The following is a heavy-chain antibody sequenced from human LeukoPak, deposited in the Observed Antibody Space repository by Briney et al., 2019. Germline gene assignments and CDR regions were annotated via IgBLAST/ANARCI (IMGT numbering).Heavy chain of an antibody. D-gene: IGHD6-6*01. V-gene: IGHV3-30*02. Sequence: PGGSLRLSCAASGFTFSSYAMSWVRQAPGKGLEWVAFIRYDGSNKYYADSVKGRFTISRDNSKNTLYLQMNSLRAEDTAVYYCAKDSLYSSSLVGPDYWGQGTLVTVSS. CDR3: AKDSLYSSSLVGPDY. CDR2: IRYDGSNK. CDR1: GFTFSSYA. J-gene: IGHJ4*02.